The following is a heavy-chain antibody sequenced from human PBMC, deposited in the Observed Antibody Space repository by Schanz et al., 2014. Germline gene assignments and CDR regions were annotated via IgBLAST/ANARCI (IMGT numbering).Heavy chain of an antibody. V-gene: IGHV1-69*04. CDR1: GYAFTTYG. CDR2: IVPIAGIT. CDR3: ARLGTGMAVAGSVIDSYYYYMDV. D-gene: IGHD6-19*01. Sequence: QVQLVQSGAEVKKPGASVRVSCKVSGYAFTTYGISWVRQAPGQGLEWMGRIVPIAGITNYAQQFQGRVTFTADKSTSTAYMELTSLRFDDTAVYYCARLGTGMAVAGSVIDSYYYYMDVWGEGTTVTVSS. J-gene: IGHJ6*03.